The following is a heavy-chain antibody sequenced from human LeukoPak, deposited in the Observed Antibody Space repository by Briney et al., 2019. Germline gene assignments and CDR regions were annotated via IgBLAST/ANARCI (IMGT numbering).Heavy chain of an antibody. CDR1: GGSFSGYY. CDR3: ARRDTSGYYGY. J-gene: IGHJ4*02. Sequence: PSETLSLTCAVYGGSFSGYYWSWIRQPPGKGLEWIGEINHSGSTNYNPSLKSRVTISVDTSKNQFSLKLSSATAADTAVYYCARRDTSGYYGYWGQGTLVTVSS. V-gene: IGHV4-34*01. D-gene: IGHD3-22*01. CDR2: INHSGST.